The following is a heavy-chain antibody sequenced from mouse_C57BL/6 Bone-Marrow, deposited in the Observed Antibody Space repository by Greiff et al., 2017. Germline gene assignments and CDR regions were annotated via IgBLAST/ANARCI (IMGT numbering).Heavy chain of an antibody. D-gene: IGHD1-1*01. CDR3: ARWGYGSSLCFDY. CDR2: INPGSGGT. V-gene: IGHV1-54*01. Sequence: VQLKESGAELVRPGTSVKVSCKASGYAFTNYLIEWVKQRPGQGLEWIGVINPGSGGTNYNEKFKGKATLTADKSSSTAYMQLSSLTSEDSAVYFCARWGYGSSLCFDYWGQGTTLTVSS. CDR1: GYAFTNYL. J-gene: IGHJ2*01.